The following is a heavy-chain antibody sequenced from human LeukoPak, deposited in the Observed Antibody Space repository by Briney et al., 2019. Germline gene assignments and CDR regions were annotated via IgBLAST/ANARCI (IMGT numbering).Heavy chain of an antibody. D-gene: IGHD6-19*01. CDR1: GFTFSSYA. J-gene: IGHJ4*02. V-gene: IGHV3-23*01. Sequence: GGSLRLSCAASGFTFSSYAMSWVRQAPGKGLEWVSAISGSGGSTYYADSVKGRFTISRDNSKNTLYLQMNSLRAEDTAVYYCAKDRPQWLVPGPKEYSFDYWGQGTLVTVSS. CDR2: ISGSGGST. CDR3: AKDRPQWLVPGPKEYSFDY.